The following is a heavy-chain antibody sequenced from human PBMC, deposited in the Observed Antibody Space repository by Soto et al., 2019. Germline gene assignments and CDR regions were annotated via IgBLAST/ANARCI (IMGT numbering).Heavy chain of an antibody. Sequence: SETLSLTCAVYGGSFSGYYWSWIRQPPGKGLEWIGEINHSGSTNYSPSLKSRVTISVDTSKNQFSLKLSSVTAADTAVYYCARGLRSGIRRFTKYYFDYWGQGTLVTVSS. CDR2: INHSGST. CDR3: ARGLRSGIRRFTKYYFDY. D-gene: IGHD6-25*01. V-gene: IGHV4-34*01. J-gene: IGHJ4*02. CDR1: GGSFSGYY.